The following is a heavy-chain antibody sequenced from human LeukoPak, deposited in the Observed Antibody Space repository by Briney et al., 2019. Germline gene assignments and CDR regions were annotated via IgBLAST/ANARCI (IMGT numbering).Heavy chain of an antibody. J-gene: IGHJ4*02. CDR2: ISYDGSEI. D-gene: IGHD3-10*01. Sequence: GGSLRLSCAASGFTFSSYEMNWVRQAPGKGLEWVALISYDGSEIYYTDSVKGRFTISRDNLKNTLYLQMNSLRAEDTAVYHCAKDRHYASNVFDFWGQGTLVTVSS. CDR3: AKDRHYASNVFDF. CDR1: GFTFSSYE. V-gene: IGHV3-30*18.